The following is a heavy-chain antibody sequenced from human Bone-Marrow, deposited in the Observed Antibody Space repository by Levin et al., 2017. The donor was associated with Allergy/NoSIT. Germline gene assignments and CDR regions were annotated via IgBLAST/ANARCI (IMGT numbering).Heavy chain of an antibody. CDR3: AKIIYGDSNYYYYGMDG. V-gene: IGHV3-23*01. D-gene: IGHD4-17*01. Sequence: LSLTCAASGFTFSSYAMSWVRQAPGKGLEWVSAISGSGGSTYYADSVKGRFTISRDNSKNTLYLQMNSLRAEDTAVYYCAKIIYGDSNYYYYGMDGWGQGTTVTVSS. CDR2: ISGSGGST. CDR1: GFTFSSYA. J-gene: IGHJ6*02.